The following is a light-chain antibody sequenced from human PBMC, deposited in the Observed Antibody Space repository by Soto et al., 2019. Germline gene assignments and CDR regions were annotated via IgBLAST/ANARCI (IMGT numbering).Light chain of an antibody. CDR2: DAS. J-gene: IGKJ4*01. Sequence: EIVLTQSPATLSLSPGERATLSCRASQSVSTYFAWYQQRPGQAPRLLIYDASKRATGIPARFSGSGSGTDFTLTISNLEPEDFAVYYCKPRGNWPLTFGGGTKVEIK. CDR1: QSVSTY. CDR3: KPRGNWPLT. V-gene: IGKV3-11*01.